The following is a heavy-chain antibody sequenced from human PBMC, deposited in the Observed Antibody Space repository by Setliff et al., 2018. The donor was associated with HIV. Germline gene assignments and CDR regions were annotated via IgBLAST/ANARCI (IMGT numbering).Heavy chain of an antibody. V-gene: IGHV3-7*01. CDR2: IRQDGNEK. CDR1: GFTFSTNW. Sequence: GESLKISCTASGFTFSTNWMGWVRQAPGKGLEWVANIRQDGNEKYYVDSVRGRFTISRDNTKNSLYLQMNSLRAEDTAVYYCASRSDYWGQGTLVTVSS. J-gene: IGHJ4*02. CDR3: ASRSDY.